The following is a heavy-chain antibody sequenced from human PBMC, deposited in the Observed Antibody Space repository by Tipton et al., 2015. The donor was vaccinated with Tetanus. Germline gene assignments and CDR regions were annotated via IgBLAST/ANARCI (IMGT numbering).Heavy chain of an antibody. CDR1: GYTFTNNW. Sequence: VQLVQSGAEVKKPGESLKISCQISGYTFTNNWIGWVRQRPGEGLEWMGSFYPDDFDTRYSPSFQGQVTMSADQSSNTAYLQWSTLKASDSAIYYCARLAWNTRGYLGYYFDFWGQGTLVIVS. D-gene: IGHD3-22*01. J-gene: IGHJ4*02. V-gene: IGHV5-51*01. CDR2: FYPDDFDT. CDR3: ARLAWNTRGYLGYYFDF.